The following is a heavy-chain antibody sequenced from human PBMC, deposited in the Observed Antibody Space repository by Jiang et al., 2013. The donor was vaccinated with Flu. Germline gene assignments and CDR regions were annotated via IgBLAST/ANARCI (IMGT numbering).Heavy chain of an antibody. CDR2: IIPILGIA. CDR3: ARAVSDSSGYYSSPLYYYYGMDV. D-gene: IGHD3-22*01. J-gene: IGHJ6*04. CDR1: GGTFSSYA. Sequence: SGAEVKKPGSSVKVSCKASGGTFSSYAISWVRQAPGRGLEWMGRIIPILGIANYAQKFQGRVTITADKSTSTAYMELSSLRSEDTAVYYCARAVSDSSGYYSSPLYYYYGMDVWGKGTTVTVSS. V-gene: IGHV1-69*04.